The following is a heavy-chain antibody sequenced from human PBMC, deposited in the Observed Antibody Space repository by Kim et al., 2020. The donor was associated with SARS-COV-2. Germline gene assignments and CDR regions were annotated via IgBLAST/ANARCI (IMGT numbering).Heavy chain of an antibody. V-gene: IGHV3-23*01. D-gene: IGHD3-22*01. Sequence: VKGRFTISRDNSKNTLYLQMNSLRAEDTAVYYCAKDYDSSGYYYVGLDYWGQGTLVTVSS. CDR3: AKDYDSSGYYYVGLDY. J-gene: IGHJ4*02.